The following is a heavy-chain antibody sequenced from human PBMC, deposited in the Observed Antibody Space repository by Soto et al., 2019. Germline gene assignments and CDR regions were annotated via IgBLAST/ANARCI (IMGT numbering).Heavy chain of an antibody. CDR1: GYTFTSYD. CDR3: ARGPLIDKEMALDY. V-gene: IGHV1-8*01. J-gene: IGHJ4*02. D-gene: IGHD3-22*01. CDR2: MNPNSGNT. Sequence: GASVKVSCKASGYTFTSYDINWVRQATGQGLEWMGWMNPNSGNTGYAQKFQGRVTMTRNTSISTAYMELSSLRSEDTAVYYCARGPLIDKEMALDYWGQGTLVTVSS.